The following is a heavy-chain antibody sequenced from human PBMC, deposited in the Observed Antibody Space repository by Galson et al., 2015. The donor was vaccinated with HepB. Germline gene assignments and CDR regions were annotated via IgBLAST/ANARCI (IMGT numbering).Heavy chain of an antibody. Sequence: SLRLSCAASGFTFTNYVMSWVRQAPGEGLEWVSAISGSAGSKYYADSVKGRFTISRDNSKNTLYLQMNSLRDEDTAVYYCAKVEYCGGDCYGEEDAFDIWGQGTMVTVSS. CDR1: GFTFTNYV. D-gene: IGHD2-21*02. J-gene: IGHJ3*02. V-gene: IGHV3-23*01. CDR3: AKVEYCGGDCYGEEDAFDI. CDR2: ISGSAGSK.